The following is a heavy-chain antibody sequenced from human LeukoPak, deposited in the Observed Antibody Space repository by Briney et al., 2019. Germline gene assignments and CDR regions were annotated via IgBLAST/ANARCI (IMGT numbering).Heavy chain of an antibody. V-gene: IGHV3-7*01. D-gene: IGHD3-16*01. CDR2: INPDGSEK. CDR3: ARPYAYDATGDRGD. Sequence: GGSLRLSCVASRFTFNKYYMSCVRQAPGKGLQWVANINPDGSEKYYRDSVKGRFTIPRDNAKNTLYLQMNSLRAEDTAVYYCARPYAYDATGDRGDWGQGTLVTVSS. CDR1: RFTFNKYY. J-gene: IGHJ4*02.